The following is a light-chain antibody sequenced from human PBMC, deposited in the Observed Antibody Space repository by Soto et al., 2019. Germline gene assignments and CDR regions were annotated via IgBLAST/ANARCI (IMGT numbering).Light chain of an antibody. Sequence: QSVLTQPPSASGTPRQRVTISGSGSRSSIGSNTVNWYQHLPGSAPKLLIYSNNHRPSGVPDRFSDSKAGASASLAISGLQSEDEGDYYCAAWDASLGGSYVFGSGTKVTV. CDR3: AAWDASLGGSYV. J-gene: IGLJ1*01. CDR2: SNN. V-gene: IGLV1-44*01. CDR1: RSSIGSNT.